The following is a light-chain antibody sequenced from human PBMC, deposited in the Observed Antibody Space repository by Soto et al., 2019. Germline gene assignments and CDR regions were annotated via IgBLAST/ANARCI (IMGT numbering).Light chain of an antibody. V-gene: IGKV3-15*01. CDR1: QSVSNDF. J-gene: IGKJ3*01. Sequence: EIVLMQSPGTLYLSPGERSTLSCSASQSVSNDFLAWYQQKPGQAPRLLIYAAYTRATGITARFSGSGSGTEFTITISSLQSEDFAVYYCQHYNNWPPTFGPGTKVEIK. CDR2: AAY. CDR3: QHYNNWPPT.